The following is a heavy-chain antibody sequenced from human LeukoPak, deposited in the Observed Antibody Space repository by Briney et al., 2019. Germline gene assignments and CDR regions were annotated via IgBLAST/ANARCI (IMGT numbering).Heavy chain of an antibody. CDR2: IYYSGST. V-gene: IGHV4-30-4*01. CDR1: GGSISSGDYY. D-gene: IGHD2-15*01. J-gene: IGHJ4*02. CDR3: ARSAGYCSGGSCPYYFDY. Sequence: SQTLSLTCTVSGGSISSGDYYWSWIRQPPGKGLEWIGYIYYSGSTYYNPSLKSRVTISVDTSKNQFSLKLSSVTAADTAVYYCARSAGYCSGGSCPYYFDYWGQGTLVTVSS.